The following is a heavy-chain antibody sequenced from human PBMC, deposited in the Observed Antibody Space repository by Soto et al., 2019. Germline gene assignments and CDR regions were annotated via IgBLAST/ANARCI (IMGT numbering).Heavy chain of an antibody. Sequence: ASVKVSCKASGYTFTNYGISWVRQAPGEGLEWVGWINTSNDNKLYAQKLQGRLTLTTDTSTSTAYMDLTTLRSDDTAVYFCARDPGVASFDFWAKGTLVTVS. D-gene: IGHD2-21*01. J-gene: IGHJ4*02. CDR1: GYTFTNYG. CDR2: INTSNDNK. V-gene: IGHV1-18*01. CDR3: ARDPGVASFDF.